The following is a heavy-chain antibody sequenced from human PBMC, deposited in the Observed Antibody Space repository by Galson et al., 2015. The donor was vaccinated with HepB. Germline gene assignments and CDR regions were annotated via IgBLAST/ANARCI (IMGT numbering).Heavy chain of an antibody. CDR2: ITSDSSTI. V-gene: IGHV3-48*02. Sequence: SLRLSCAASGFNFSNYAMNWVRQAPGKGPEWVSYITSDSSTIHYADSVKGRFTISRDNVKNSLYLQMNSLRDEDTAVYYCVRDRLTGTALLMPLWGQGTLVTVAS. D-gene: IGHD1-7*01. J-gene: IGHJ4*02. CDR3: VRDRLTGTALLMPL. CDR1: GFNFSNYA.